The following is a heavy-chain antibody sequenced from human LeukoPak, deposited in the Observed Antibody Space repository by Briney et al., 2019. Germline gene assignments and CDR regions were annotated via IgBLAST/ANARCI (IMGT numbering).Heavy chain of an antibody. J-gene: IGHJ4*02. D-gene: IGHD6-19*01. CDR1: GFTFDDYG. Sequence: GGSLRLSCAASGFTFDDYGMSWVRQAPGKGLDWVAFIHYDGSNKYYADSVKGRFTISRDNSKNTLYLQMNSLRAEDTAVYYCAKPWGSGWFYYFDSWGQGALVTVSS. V-gene: IGHV3-30*02. CDR2: IHYDGSNK. CDR3: AKPWGSGWFYYFDS.